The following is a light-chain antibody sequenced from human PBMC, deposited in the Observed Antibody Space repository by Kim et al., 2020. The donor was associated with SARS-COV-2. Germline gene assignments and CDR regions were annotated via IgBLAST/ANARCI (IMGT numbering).Light chain of an antibody. J-gene: IGKJ2*01. Sequence: LSPGESATPSCRASESINSRYLAWYQQKPGQAPRLLIYAASSRATGISDRFSGSGSGTDFTLTISRLEPEDIAVYYCQQYGTSLYTFGQGTKLEIK. V-gene: IGKV3-20*01. CDR1: ESINSRY. CDR3: QQYGTSLYT. CDR2: AAS.